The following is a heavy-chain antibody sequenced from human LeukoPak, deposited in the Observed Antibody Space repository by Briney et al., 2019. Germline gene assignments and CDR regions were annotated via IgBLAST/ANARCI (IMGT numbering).Heavy chain of an antibody. J-gene: IGHJ5*02. V-gene: IGHV3-23*01. CDR1: GFTFSSYA. CDR3: AKDPMIFSLNIAAAGTDWFDP. Sequence: GGSLRLSCAASGFTFSSYAMSWVRQAPGKGLEWVSAISGSGGSTYYADSVKGRFTISRDNSKNTLYLQMNSLRAEVTAVYYCAKDPMIFSLNIAAAGTDWFDPWGQGTLVTVSS. CDR2: ISGSGGST. D-gene: IGHD6-13*01.